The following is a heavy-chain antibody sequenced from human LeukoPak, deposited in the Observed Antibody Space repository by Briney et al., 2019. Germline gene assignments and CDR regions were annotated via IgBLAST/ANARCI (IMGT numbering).Heavy chain of an antibody. Sequence: GASVKVSCKASGYTFSNYYMHWVRQAPGQGLEWMGWINPNSGGTNYAQKFQGRVTMTRDTSINTAYMELSRLRSDDTAVYYCARDRRLSGTNDRTAFDIWGQGTMVTVSS. J-gene: IGHJ3*02. CDR1: GYTFSNYY. CDR3: ARDRRLSGTNDRTAFDI. D-gene: IGHD1-7*01. CDR2: INPNSGGT. V-gene: IGHV1-2*02.